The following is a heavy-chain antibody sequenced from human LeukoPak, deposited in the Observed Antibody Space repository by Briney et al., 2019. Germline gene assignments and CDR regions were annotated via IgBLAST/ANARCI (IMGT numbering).Heavy chain of an antibody. CDR3: ARYYYDSSGYYDGWFDP. J-gene: IGHJ5*02. Sequence: ASVKVSCKASGYNFIDYYLHWVRQAPGQGLEWMGWINPNSGGTNYAQKFQGRVTMTRDTSISTAYMELSRLRSDDTAVYYCARYYYDSSGYYDGWFDPWGQGTLVTVSS. CDR2: INPNSGGT. V-gene: IGHV1-2*02. CDR1: GYNFIDYY. D-gene: IGHD3-22*01.